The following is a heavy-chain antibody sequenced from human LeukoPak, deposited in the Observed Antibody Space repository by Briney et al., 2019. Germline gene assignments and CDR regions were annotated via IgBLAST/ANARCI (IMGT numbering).Heavy chain of an antibody. CDR1: GFTFDDYG. CDR3: AKTLTPVGVRVTMVFDY. D-gene: IGHD3-10*01. CDR2: ISGSGGST. V-gene: IGHV3-23*01. J-gene: IGHJ4*02. Sequence: PGGSLRLSCAASGFTFDDYGLSWVRQAPGKGLEWVSAISGSGGSTYYADSVKGRFTISRDNSKNTLYLQMNSLRAEDTAVYYCAKTLTPVGVRVTMVFDYWGQGTPVTLSS.